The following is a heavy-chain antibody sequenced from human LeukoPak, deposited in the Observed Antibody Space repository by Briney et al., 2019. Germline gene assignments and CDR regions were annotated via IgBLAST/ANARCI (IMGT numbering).Heavy chain of an antibody. V-gene: IGHV3-7*01. J-gene: IGHJ4*02. Sequence: GGSLRLYCVVSGFTFNNYWMTWVCQAPGKGLEWVANIEDDGSDKNYVDSVNGRFTISRDNARNSLYLQMNSLRAEDTAVYYCVRDWPRGAIYLDYWGQGTMVTVSS. CDR3: VRDWPRGAIYLDY. CDR1: GFTFNNYW. CDR2: IEDDGSDK. D-gene: IGHD3-9*01.